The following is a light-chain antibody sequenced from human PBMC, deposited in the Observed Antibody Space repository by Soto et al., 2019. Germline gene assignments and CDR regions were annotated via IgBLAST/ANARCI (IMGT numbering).Light chain of an antibody. J-gene: IGKJ2*01. CDR2: GAS. Sequence: EMVLTQSPGTLSLSPGERATLSCRASQSVSSNFLAWYQHQPGQAPRLLIYGASSRATGIPDRFSGSGSGTDFTPTISRLEPEDFAVYYCQQYGTSPPYTFGQGTKLEIK. CDR1: QSVSSNF. CDR3: QQYGTSPPYT. V-gene: IGKV3-20*01.